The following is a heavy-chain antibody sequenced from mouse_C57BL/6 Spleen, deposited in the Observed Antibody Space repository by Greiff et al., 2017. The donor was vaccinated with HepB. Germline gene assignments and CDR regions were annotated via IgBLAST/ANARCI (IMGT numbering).Heavy chain of an antibody. J-gene: IGHJ2*01. CDR3: ARFASSGYPYYFDY. CDR1: GYAFSSSW. CDR2: IYPGDGDT. D-gene: IGHD3-2*02. V-gene: IGHV1-82*01. Sequence: LQESGPELVKPGASVKISCKASGYAFSSSWMNWVKQRPGKGLEWIGRIYPGDGDTNYNGKFKGKATLTADKSSSTAYMQLSSLTSEDSAVYFCARFASSGYPYYFDYWGQGTTLTVSS.